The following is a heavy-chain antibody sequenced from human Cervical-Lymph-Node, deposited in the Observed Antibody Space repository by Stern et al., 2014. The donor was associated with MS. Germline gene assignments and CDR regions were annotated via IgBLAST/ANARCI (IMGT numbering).Heavy chain of an antibody. D-gene: IGHD3-3*01. J-gene: IGHJ5*02. CDR2: INYSGSP. V-gene: IGHV4-39*01. CDR3: ARKENRGSGFYYWFDP. CDR1: GGSISSSNSY. Sequence: QLQLQESGPGLVKPSETLSLTCTVSGGSISSSNSYWGWIRQPPGKGMEWIGSINYSGSPSYTPSLKGRVTIPADTSKKQFSLKLTSVPAADTAVYYCARKENRGSGFYYWFDPWGQGTLVTVSS.